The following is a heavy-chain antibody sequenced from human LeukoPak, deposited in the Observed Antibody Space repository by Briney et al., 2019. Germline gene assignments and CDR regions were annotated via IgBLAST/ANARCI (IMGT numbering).Heavy chain of an antibody. V-gene: IGHV4-34*01. J-gene: IGHJ6*03. CDR1: GGSFSGYY. CDR2: INHSGST. CDR3: ARDYYDSSGYYLYYYYYYYMDV. Sequence: PSETLSLTCAVYGGSFSGYYWSWIRQPPGKGLEWIGEINHSGSTNYNPSLKSRVTISVVTAKNQFSLKLSSVTAADTAVYYCARDYYDSSGYYLYYYYYYYMDVWGKGTTVTVSS. D-gene: IGHD3-22*01.